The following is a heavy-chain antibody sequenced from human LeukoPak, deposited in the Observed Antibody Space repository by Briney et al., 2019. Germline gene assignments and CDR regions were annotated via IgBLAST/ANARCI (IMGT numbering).Heavy chain of an antibody. CDR1: GFTFSSCA. J-gene: IGHJ4*02. V-gene: IGHV3-23*01. CDR2: INESGGST. CDR3: ARLPTGEQPENY. Sequence: PGGSLRLSCAAFGFTFSSCAMSWVRQTPGKGREWVSAINESGGSTYYADSVKGRFTISRDNSKNRLYLQMNSLRAEDTALYCCARLPTGEQPENYWGQGTLVTVSS. D-gene: IGHD3-16*01.